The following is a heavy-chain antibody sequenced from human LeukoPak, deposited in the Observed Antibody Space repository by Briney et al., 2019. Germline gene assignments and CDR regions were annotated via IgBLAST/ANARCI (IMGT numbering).Heavy chain of an antibody. Sequence: GGSLRLSCAASGFTFSSYSMNWVRQAPGKGLEWVSSISSSSSYIYYADSVKGRFTISRDNAKNSLYLQMNSLRAEDTAVYYCARAYCGGDCYPVTYYYYCMDVWGKGTTVTVSS. CDR3: ARAYCGGDCYPVTYYYYCMDV. CDR1: GFTFSSYS. CDR2: ISSSSSYI. V-gene: IGHV3-21*04. D-gene: IGHD2-21*01. J-gene: IGHJ6*03.